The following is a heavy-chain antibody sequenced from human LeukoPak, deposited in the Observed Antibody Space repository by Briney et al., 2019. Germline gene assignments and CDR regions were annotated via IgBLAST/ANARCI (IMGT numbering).Heavy chain of an antibody. D-gene: IGHD6-19*01. CDR2: IYPGDSDT. V-gene: IGHV5-51*01. J-gene: IGHJ4*02. Sequence: GESLKISCKGSGYSFTSYWIGWVRQMPGKGLEWMGIIYPGDSDTRYSPSFQGQVTISADKSISTAYLQWSSLKASDTAMYYCAREAGPLVGPRSGYSSGPHPFDYWGQGTLVTVSS. CDR1: GYSFTSYW. CDR3: AREAGPLVGPRSGYSSGPHPFDY.